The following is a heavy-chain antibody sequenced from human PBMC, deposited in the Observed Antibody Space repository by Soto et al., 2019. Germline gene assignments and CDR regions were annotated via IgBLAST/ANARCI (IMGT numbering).Heavy chain of an antibody. D-gene: IGHD1-20*01. Sequence: QVQLVESGGGVVQPGRSLRLSCAASGFTFSSYSMHWVRQAPGKGLEWVAVISHDGSKDFYADSVKGRFTTSRDNSKNTLALQMNSLRAEDAAVEYCARDITDGLSPEYHYYGLDVWGQGTTVTVSS. CDR3: ARDITDGLSPEYHYYGLDV. J-gene: IGHJ6*02. CDR2: ISHDGSKD. CDR1: GFTFSSYS. V-gene: IGHV3-30-3*01.